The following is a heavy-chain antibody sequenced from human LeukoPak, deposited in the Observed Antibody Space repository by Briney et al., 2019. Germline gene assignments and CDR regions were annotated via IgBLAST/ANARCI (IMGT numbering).Heavy chain of an antibody. Sequence: GGSLRLSCAGSGFIFNNYAMHWVRQPPGKGLEWVSGISWNSGSIDYADSVKARFTISRDNAKNSLYLQMNSLRVEDTAFYYCAKDNRRHYTSGPNPDSLHWGQGALVTVSS. J-gene: IGHJ4*02. V-gene: IGHV3-9*01. CDR2: ISWNSGSI. D-gene: IGHD6-19*01. CDR1: GFIFNNYA. CDR3: AKDNRRHYTSGPNPDSLH.